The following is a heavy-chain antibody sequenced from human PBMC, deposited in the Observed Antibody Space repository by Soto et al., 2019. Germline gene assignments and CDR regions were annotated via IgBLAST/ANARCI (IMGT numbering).Heavy chain of an antibody. Sequence: QLQLQESGPGLVKPSETLSLTCTVSGGSIASSSSYYWGWIRQTPGKGLEWIGSIYYSGRTYYNPYLKCRVTMSADTSKNKFSLTPNSVTAADTAVYYCERQPAPWSHNWFVPWGQGILVAVSS. CDR3: ERQPAPWSHNWFVP. CDR1: GGSIASSSSYY. J-gene: IGHJ5*02. V-gene: IGHV4-39*01. D-gene: IGHD3-3*01. CDR2: IYYSGRT.